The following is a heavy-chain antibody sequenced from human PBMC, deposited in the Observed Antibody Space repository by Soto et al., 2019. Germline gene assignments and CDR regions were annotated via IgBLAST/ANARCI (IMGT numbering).Heavy chain of an antibody. Sequence: QVKLVESGGDLVKPGGSLRLSCAASGFSFSDYFMAWVRQAPGKGLEWISLISSSGGATYYTDAVNGRFTISRDNAKDSLYLQLNILSAEDTAVYYCARRGVTGYYRTFDYWGQGAQVTVSS. J-gene: IGHJ4*02. V-gene: IGHV3-11*01. CDR3: ARRGVTGYYRTFDY. CDR1: GFSFSDYF. CDR2: ISSSGGAT. D-gene: IGHD3-9*01.